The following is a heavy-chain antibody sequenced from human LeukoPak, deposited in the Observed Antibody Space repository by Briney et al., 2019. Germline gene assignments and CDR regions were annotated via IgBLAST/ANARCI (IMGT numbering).Heavy chain of an antibody. CDR1: GYTFTSYF. Sequence: ASVKVSCKASGYTFTSYFMYWMRQAPGQGLEWMGLINPSGGSTSYAQKFQGRVTMTRDMSTSTDYMELSSLRSEDTAVYYCARDNSVEDTAWWFDPWGQGTLVTVSS. CDR3: ARDNSVEDTAWWFDP. V-gene: IGHV1-46*01. D-gene: IGHD4-23*01. J-gene: IGHJ5*02. CDR2: INPSGGST.